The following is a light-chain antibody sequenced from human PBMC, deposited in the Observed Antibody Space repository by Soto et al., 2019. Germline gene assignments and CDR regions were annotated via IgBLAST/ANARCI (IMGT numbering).Light chain of an antibody. Sequence: QSVLTQPASVSGSPGQSITISCTGTSSDFGGYNYVSWYQQHPGKDPKLMIYDVRNRPSGVYNRFSGSKSGNTASLNIYGRQAEDESDYYCSSYTSSSTLGVFGGGTKRPVL. CDR3: SSYTSSSTLGV. CDR1: SSDFGGYNY. V-gene: IGLV2-14*01. J-gene: IGLJ2*01. CDR2: DVR.